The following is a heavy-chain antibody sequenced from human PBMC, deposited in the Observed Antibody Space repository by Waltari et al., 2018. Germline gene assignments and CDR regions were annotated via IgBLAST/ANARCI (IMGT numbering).Heavy chain of an antibody. J-gene: IGHJ4*02. Sequence: EVQLLESGGGLVQPGGSLRLSCAASGFTFSSYAMSWVRQAPGQGLEWVSAISGSGGSTYYADSVKGRFTISRDNSKNTLYLQMNSLRAEDTAVYYCAKTSLPGYSSSWYDPFDYWGQGTLVTVSS. CDR1: GFTFSSYA. CDR3: AKTSLPGYSSSWYDPFDY. CDR2: ISGSGGST. V-gene: IGHV3-23*01. D-gene: IGHD6-13*01.